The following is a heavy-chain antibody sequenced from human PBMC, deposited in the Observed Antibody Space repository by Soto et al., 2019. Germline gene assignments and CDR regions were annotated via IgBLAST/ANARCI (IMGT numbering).Heavy chain of an antibody. V-gene: IGHV1-18*01. CDR3: ARDEANKWNDVGWFDP. Sequence: QVQLVQSGAEVKKPGASVKVSCKASGYTFTSYGISWVRQASGQGLEWMGWISAYNGNTKYAQKLQGRVTMTTGTSTSTAYMELRRLRSDATAVYYFARDEANKWNDVGWFDPWGQGTLVTVSS. D-gene: IGHD1-1*01. CDR2: ISAYNGNT. J-gene: IGHJ5*02. CDR1: GYTFTSYG.